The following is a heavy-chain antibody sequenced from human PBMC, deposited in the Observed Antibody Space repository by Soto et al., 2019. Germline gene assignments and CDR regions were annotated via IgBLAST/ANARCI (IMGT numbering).Heavy chain of an antibody. CDR2: IIPIFGTA. V-gene: IGHV1-69*13. J-gene: IGHJ6*03. CDR3: AIARTRHRDYYYYYMDV. CDR1: GGTFSSYA. Sequence: GASVKVSCKASGGTFSSYAISWVRQAPGQGLEWMGGIIPIFGTANYAQKFQGRVTITADESTSTAYMELSSLRSEDTAVYYCAIARTRHRDYYYYYMDVWGKGTTVTVSS.